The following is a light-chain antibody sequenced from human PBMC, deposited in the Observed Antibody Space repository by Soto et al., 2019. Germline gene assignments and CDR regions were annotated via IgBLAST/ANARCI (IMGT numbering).Light chain of an antibody. CDR3: SSYASNNPVDWE. CDR1: SRDVFGYKY. J-gene: IGLJ3*02. Sequence: QRALTQHGSGSGAPGQSITISGTRTSRDVFGYKYVSWYQHHPGKAPALLIYEVSHRPSGVSSRFSGSKSGNTAGLSISGLQAEDEAVYFCSSYASNNPVDWEFCGGTQLTV. CDR2: EVS. V-gene: IGLV2-14*01.